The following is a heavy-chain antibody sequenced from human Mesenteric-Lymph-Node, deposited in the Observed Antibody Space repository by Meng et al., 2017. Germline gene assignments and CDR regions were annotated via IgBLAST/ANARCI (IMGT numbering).Heavy chain of an antibody. CDR3: AKGLTTMIVVVIADAFDI. CDR1: GFTFDDYA. D-gene: IGHD3-22*01. V-gene: IGHV3-9*03. Sequence: SLKISCAASGFTFDDYAMHWVRQAPGKGLEWVSGISWNSGSTGYADSVKGRFTISRDNAKNSLYLQMNSLRAEDMALYYCAKGLTTMIVVVIADAFDIWGQGTMVTVSS. CDR2: ISWNSGST. J-gene: IGHJ3*02.